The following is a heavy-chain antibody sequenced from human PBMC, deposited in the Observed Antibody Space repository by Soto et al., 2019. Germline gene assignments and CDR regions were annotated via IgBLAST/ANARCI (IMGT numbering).Heavy chain of an antibody. D-gene: IGHD1-26*01. V-gene: IGHV4-59*04. CDR2: IYHSGST. CDR1: GGSIGSYY. CDR3: AAGGGLSRYY. J-gene: IGHJ4*02. Sequence: SETLSLTCTVSGGSIGSYYWSWIRQPPGKGLEWIGYIYHSGSTYYNPSLKSRVTISVDRSKNQFSLKLSSVTAADTAVYYCAAGGGLSRYYWGQGTLVTSPQ.